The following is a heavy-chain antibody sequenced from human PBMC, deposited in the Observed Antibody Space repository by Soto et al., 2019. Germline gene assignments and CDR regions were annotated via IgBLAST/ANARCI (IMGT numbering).Heavy chain of an antibody. CDR3: ARMATFGSLNWFDP. Sequence: ASVKVSCKASGYTFTSYDINWVRQAAGQGLEWMGWINPKSGNTGHAQKFQGRVTMTRDISIATAYMELSSLRSDDTAIYYCARMATFGSLNWFDPWGQGTLVTVS. CDR2: INPKSGNT. CDR1: GYTFTSYD. J-gene: IGHJ5*02. V-gene: IGHV1-8*02. D-gene: IGHD3-16*01.